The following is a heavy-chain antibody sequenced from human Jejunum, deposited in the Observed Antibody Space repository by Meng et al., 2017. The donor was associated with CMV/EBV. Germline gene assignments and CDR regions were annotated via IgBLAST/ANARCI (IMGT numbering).Heavy chain of an antibody. V-gene: IGHV3-30*04. J-gene: IGHJ4*02. CDR1: GVTFSSYA. D-gene: IGHD6-13*01. CDR3: ARGTGSGSWLIDS. CDR2: IPFDGNNE. Sequence: SGVTFSSYAMHWVRQAPGKGLEWVAVIPFDGNNEHYADSVKGRFTISRDNSKNTLYLQVNSLRLEDTGVYYCARGTGSGSWLIDSWGQGTRVTVSS.